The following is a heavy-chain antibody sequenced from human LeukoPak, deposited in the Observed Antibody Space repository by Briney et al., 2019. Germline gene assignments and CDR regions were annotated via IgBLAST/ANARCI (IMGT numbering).Heavy chain of an antibody. CDR3: ARHKKSTVAVVFGAQYYYYGMDV. D-gene: IGHD2-15*01. CDR1: GYIFTCYW. CDR2: IYTSGSDT. Sequence: GESLKISCEASGYIFTCYWIAWVRQKPGKGLERMGIIYTSGSDTIYSPSFQGQVTILHDKFLNTAFLRWRSLKASDPALYYCARHKKSTVAVVFGAQYYYYGMDVWGQGTTVTVSS. J-gene: IGHJ6*01. V-gene: IGHV5-51*01.